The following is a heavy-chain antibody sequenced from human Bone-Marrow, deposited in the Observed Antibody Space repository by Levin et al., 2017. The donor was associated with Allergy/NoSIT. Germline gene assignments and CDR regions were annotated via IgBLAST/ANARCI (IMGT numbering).Heavy chain of an antibody. J-gene: IGHJ6*02. Sequence: TGGSLRLSCKASGFTFTTYGLTWVRQAPGRGLEWMGWVSAYSGNTNYALNLQDRVTMTTDTATNTAYMELSSLRSDDTAIYYCARGHFPYYYYGMDVWGQGTTVVVSS. CDR2: VSAYSGNT. CDR3: ARGHFPYYYYGMDV. CDR1: GFTFTTYG. V-gene: IGHV1-18*01.